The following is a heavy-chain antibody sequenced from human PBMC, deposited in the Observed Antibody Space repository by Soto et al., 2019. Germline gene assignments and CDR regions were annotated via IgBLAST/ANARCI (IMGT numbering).Heavy chain of an antibody. Sequence: QVQLRESGPGLVKTSGTLSLTCAVSGGSISTITWWSWVRQPPGKGLQWIGEIYHSGSTNYNPSLKSRVTISVDMSKNQFSLDLSSVTAADTAVYYCARDLGSCSSTSCRAFDYWGQGTLVTVSS. J-gene: IGHJ4*02. CDR3: ARDLGSCSSTSCRAFDY. CDR2: IYHSGST. V-gene: IGHV4-4*02. CDR1: GGSISTITW. D-gene: IGHD2-2*03.